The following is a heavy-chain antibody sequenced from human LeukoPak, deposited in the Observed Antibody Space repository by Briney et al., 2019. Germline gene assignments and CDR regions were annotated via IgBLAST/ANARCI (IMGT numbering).Heavy chain of an antibody. D-gene: IGHD3-22*01. V-gene: IGHV1-2*06. CDR3: ARENEVITMIVVATFDS. J-gene: IGHJ4*02. CDR2: INPNSGGT. CDR1: GYTFSEHY. Sequence: GASVKVSCKASGYTFSEHYMHWVRQAPGQGLEWMGRINPNSGGTKYAQKFQGRVTMTSDTSASTVYMELSSLRSDDTAVYYCARENEVITMIVVATFDSWGQGNLVTVSS.